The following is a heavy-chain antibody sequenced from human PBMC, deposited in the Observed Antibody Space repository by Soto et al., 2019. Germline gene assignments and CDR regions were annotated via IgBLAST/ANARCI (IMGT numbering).Heavy chain of an antibody. V-gene: IGHV4-59*01. CDR3: ARAYYRSYYFDY. J-gene: IGHJ4*02. D-gene: IGHD3-22*01. CDR2: IYYSGST. Sequence: QVQLQESGPGLVKPSETLSLTCTVSGGSISSYYWSWIRQPPGKGLEWIGYIYYSGSTNYNPSLKSRVTISVDTSKNQFSLKLSSVTAADTAVYYCARAYYRSYYFDYWGQGTLVTVSS. CDR1: GGSISSYY.